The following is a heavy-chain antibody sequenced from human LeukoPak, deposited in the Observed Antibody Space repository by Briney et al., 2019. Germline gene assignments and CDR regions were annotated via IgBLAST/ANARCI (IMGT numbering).Heavy chain of an antibody. V-gene: IGHV4-34*01. CDR2: INHSGST. J-gene: IGHJ4*02. CDR3: ALFMVRGVILADY. Sequence: SETLSLTCAVYGGSFSGYYWSWIRQPPGKGLEWIGEINHSGSTNYNPSLKSRVTISVDTSKNQFSLKLSSVTAADTAVYYCALFMVRGVILADYWGQGTLVTVSS. CDR1: GGSFSGYY. D-gene: IGHD3-10*01.